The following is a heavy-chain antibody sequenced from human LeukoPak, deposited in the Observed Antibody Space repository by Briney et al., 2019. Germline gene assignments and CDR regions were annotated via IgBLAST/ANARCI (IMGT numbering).Heavy chain of an antibody. J-gene: IGHJ4*02. V-gene: IGHV4-4*07. Sequence: PSETLSLTCTVSGGSNSSYYWSWIRQPAGKGLEWIGRIYTSGSTNYNPSLKSRVTMSVDTSKNQFSLKLSSVTAADTAVYYCAREAYGDYADQTFDYWSQGTLVTVSS. CDR3: AREAYGDYADQTFDY. CDR1: GGSNSSYY. D-gene: IGHD4-17*01. CDR2: IYTSGST.